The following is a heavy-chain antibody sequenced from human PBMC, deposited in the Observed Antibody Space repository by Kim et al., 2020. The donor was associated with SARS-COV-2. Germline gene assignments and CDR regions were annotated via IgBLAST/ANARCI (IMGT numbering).Heavy chain of an antibody. J-gene: IGHJ6*01. V-gene: IGHV3-48*02. D-gene: IGHD1-26*01. Sequence: GGSRRFSCASSGFTFRSYSMIWVRQAPGKVSEWVSYISSISSSISYADSEEGRFTLSRDTAKKSLYLQLHSLRYEDTAVYYCARKGGAPPYCYYGMYL. CDR2: ISSISSSI. CDR3: ARKGGAPPYCYYGMYL. CDR1: GFTFRSYS.